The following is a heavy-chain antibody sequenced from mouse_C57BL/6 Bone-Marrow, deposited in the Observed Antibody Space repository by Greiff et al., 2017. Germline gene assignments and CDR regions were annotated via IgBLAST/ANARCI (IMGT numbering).Heavy chain of an antibody. Sequence: ESGPGLVKPSQSLSLTCSVTGYSITSGYYWNWIRQFPGNKLEWMGYISYDGSNNYNPSLKNRISITRDTSKNQFFLKLNSVTTEDTATYYCARRALLLRSYFDYWGQGTTLTVSS. CDR3: ARRALLLRSYFDY. D-gene: IGHD1-1*01. J-gene: IGHJ2*01. V-gene: IGHV3-6*01. CDR2: ISYDGSN. CDR1: GYSITSGYY.